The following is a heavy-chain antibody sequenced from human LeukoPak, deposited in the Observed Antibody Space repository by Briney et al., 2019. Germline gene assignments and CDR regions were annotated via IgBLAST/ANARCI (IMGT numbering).Heavy chain of an antibody. CDR2: IYSGGST. J-gene: IGHJ5*02. Sequence: PGGSLRPSCAASGFTVSSNYMSWVRQAPGKGLEWVSVIYSGGSTYYADSVKGRFTISRDNSKNTLYLQMNSLRAEDTAVYYCASGDFWSGYYTGFMPDPWGQGTLVTVSS. V-gene: IGHV3-66*02. CDR3: ASGDFWSGYYTGFMPDP. CDR1: GFTVSSNY. D-gene: IGHD3-3*01.